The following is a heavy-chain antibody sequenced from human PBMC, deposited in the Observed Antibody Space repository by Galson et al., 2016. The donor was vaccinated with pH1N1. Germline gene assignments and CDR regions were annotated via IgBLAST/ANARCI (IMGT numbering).Heavy chain of an antibody. J-gene: IGHJ6*02. CDR3: ARGPYYYSGLDV. CDR1: GYTFTDHY. CDR2: ISPDSGGT. Sequence: SVKVSCKASGYTFTDHYIHWVRQAPGQGLEWMGRISPDSGGTNYAQKFRGRVTMTGDTSINTAYMELSRLRSDDTAVYYCARGPYYYSGLDVWGQGTTVTVSS. V-gene: IGHV1-2*06.